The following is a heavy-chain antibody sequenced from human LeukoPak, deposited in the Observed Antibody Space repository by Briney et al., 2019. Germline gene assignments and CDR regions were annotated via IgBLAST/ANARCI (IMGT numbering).Heavy chain of an antibody. D-gene: IGHD2/OR15-2a*01. CDR3: ARTFRFPNYYMDV. Sequence: SETLSLTCAVYGGSFSGYYWSWIRQPAGKGLEWIGRIYTSGSTNYNPSLKSRVTISVDTSKNQFSLKLSSVTAADTTVYYCARTFRFPNYYMDVWGKGTTVTISS. J-gene: IGHJ6*03. CDR1: GGSFSGYY. CDR2: IYTSGST. V-gene: IGHV4-59*10.